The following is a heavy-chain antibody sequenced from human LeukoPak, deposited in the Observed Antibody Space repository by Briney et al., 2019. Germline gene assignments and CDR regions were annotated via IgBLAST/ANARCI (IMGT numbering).Heavy chain of an antibody. J-gene: IGHJ4*02. V-gene: IGHV3-23*01. D-gene: IGHD3-16*02. CDR2: ISDGGDSS. CDR1: GFSVSRFV. Sequence: GGSLRLSCAASGFSVSRFVVGWVRQAPGKGLEWVSGISDGGDSSYYADSVRGRFTISRDDSKNTVYLQLNNLRAEDTAVYYFVRDSGNYHFAFWGQGTLVTVSS. CDR3: VRDSGNYHFAF.